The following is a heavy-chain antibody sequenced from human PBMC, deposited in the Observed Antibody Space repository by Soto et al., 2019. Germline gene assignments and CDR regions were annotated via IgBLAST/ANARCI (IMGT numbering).Heavy chain of an antibody. CDR3: ARAEGITMVRGPIDGFDY. V-gene: IGHV4-31*03. CDR2: IYYSGST. D-gene: IGHD3-10*01. CDR1: GGSISSGGYY. J-gene: IGHJ4*02. Sequence: SETLSLTCTVSGGSISSGGYYWSWIRQHPGKGLEWIGYIYYSGSTYYNPSLKSRVTISVDTSKNQFSLKLSSVTAADTAVYYCARAEGITMVRGPIDGFDYWGQGTLVTVSS.